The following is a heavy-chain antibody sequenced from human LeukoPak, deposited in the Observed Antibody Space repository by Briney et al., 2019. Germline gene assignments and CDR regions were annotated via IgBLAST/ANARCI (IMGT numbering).Heavy chain of an antibody. J-gene: IGHJ4*02. CDR2: ISGSGDST. CDR1: GFTFSTYA. Sequence: GGSLRLSCAASGFTFSTYAMSWVRQAPGKGLEWVSGISGSGDSTNYADSVKCRFTNSRDNSKNTQYLQMNSLRAEDTAVYYCARGSYNPFDYWGQGTLVTVSS. CDR3: ARGSYNPFDY. V-gene: IGHV3-23*01. D-gene: IGHD3-16*01.